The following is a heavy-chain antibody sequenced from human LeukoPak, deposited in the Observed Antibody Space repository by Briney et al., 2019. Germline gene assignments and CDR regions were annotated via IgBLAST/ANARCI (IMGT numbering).Heavy chain of an antibody. CDR2: IYSGGST. CDR1: ELTARGTK. CDR3: ARDADY. Sequence: GGSLNPSGEPPELTARGTKISWAAKAPGKGLEWVSVIYSGGSTYYADSVKGRFTISRDNSRNTLYLQMNSLRAEDTAVYYCARDADYWGQGTLVTVSS. V-gene: IGHV3-66*02. J-gene: IGHJ4*02.